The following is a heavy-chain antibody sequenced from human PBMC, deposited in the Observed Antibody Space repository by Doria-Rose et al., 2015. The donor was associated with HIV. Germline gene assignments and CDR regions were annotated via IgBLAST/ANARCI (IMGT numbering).Heavy chain of an antibody. CDR1: GVSLSSPGMG. CDR3: ARIKSSRWYHKYYLDF. D-gene: IGHD6-13*01. J-gene: IGHJ4*02. V-gene: IGHV2-26*01. CDR2: IFSDDER. Sequence: QVTLKESGPVLVKPTETLTLTCTVSGVSLSSPGMGVSWIRQPPGKALGWLANIFSDDERPYKTSLKSRLTISRGTSKSQVVLTMTDMDPVDTATYYCARIKSSRWYHKYYLDFWGQGTLVIVSA.